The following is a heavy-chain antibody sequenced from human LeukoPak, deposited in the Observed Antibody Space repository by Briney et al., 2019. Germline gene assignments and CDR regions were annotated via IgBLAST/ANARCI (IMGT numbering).Heavy chain of an antibody. CDR3: ARADCSSSTCYLRRSWFDP. V-gene: IGHV3-21*01. CDR2: ISTSSRYI. J-gene: IGHJ5*02. Sequence: PGGSLRLSCAASGLTLSNYDMNWVRQAPGKGLEWVSSISTSSRYIYYKDSVRGRFTISRDDAKNSLYLEMNSLRAEDTAVYYCARADCSSSTCYLRRSWFDPWGQGTLVIVSS. D-gene: IGHD2-2*01. CDR1: GLTLSNYD.